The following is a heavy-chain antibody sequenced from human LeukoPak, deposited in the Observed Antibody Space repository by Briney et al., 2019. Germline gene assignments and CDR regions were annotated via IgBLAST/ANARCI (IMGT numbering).Heavy chain of an antibody. V-gene: IGHV3-21*05. D-gene: IGHD3-10*01. CDR1: GFTFSSYE. J-gene: IGHJ4*02. CDR3: ARVGPYYYGSGSSCLDY. CDR2: ISSSSSYI. Sequence: GGSLRLSCAASGFTFSSYEMNRVRQAPGKGLEWVSYISSSSSYIYYADSVKGRFTISRDNAKNPLYLQMNSLRAEDTAVYYCARVGPYYYGSGSSCLDYWGQGTLVTVSS.